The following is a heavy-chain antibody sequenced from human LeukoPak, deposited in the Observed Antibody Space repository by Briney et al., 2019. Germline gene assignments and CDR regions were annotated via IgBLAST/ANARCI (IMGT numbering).Heavy chain of an antibody. CDR3: ARSRVRGANDAFDI. CDR2: LYYSGST. Sequence: PSEPLSLPCSVSGGSLSRYYWSGIRQPPGKRLEWIGYLYYSGSTNYNPSLKSRVTISVDTSKNQFSLKLSSVTAADTAVYYCARSRVRGANDAFDIWGQGTMVTVSS. J-gene: IGHJ3*02. CDR1: GGSLSRYY. V-gene: IGHV4-59*08. D-gene: IGHD3-10*01.